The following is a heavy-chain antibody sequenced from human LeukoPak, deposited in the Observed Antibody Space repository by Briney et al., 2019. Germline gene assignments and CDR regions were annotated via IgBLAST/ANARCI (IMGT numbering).Heavy chain of an antibody. CDR1: GGSTSSYY. J-gene: IGHJ5*02. CDR3: ARDSAPQWLRRTRGEVYWFDP. D-gene: IGHD5-12*01. CDR2: IYYSGST. V-gene: IGHV4-59*01. Sequence: NPSETLSLTCTVSGGSTSSYYWSWIRQPPGKGLEWIGYIYYSGSTNYNPSLKSRVTISVDTSKNQFSLKLSSVTAADTAVYYCARDSAPQWLRRTRGEVYWFDPWGQGTLVTVSS.